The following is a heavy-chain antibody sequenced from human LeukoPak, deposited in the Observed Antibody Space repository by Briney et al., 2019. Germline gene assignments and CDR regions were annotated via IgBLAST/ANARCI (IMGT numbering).Heavy chain of an antibody. J-gene: IGHJ5*02. CDR3: ARGIDDGDNWFDP. CDR2: ITWNGGST. Sequence: PGGSLRLSCAASGFIFDDYGMSWVRQAPGKGLEWVSGITWNGGSTGYADSVKGRFTISRDNAKNSLYLQMNSLRAEDTALYYCARGIDDGDNWFDPWGQGTLVTVSS. CDR1: GFIFDDYG. V-gene: IGHV3-20*04. D-gene: IGHD1-1*01.